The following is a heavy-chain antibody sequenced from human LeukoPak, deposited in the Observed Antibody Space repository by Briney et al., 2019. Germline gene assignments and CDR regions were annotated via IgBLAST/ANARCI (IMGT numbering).Heavy chain of an antibody. CDR1: GYTFTGYY. Sequence: ASVKVSCKASGYTFTGYYMHWVRQAPGHGLEWMGWINPNSGGTNYAQKFQGRVTMTRDTSISTAYMELSRLRSDDTAVYYCAREYGSGAPWSYYYYYYYMDVWGKGTTVTVSS. J-gene: IGHJ6*03. CDR3: AREYGSGAPWSYYYYYYYMDV. D-gene: IGHD3-10*01. CDR2: INPNSGGT. V-gene: IGHV1-2*02.